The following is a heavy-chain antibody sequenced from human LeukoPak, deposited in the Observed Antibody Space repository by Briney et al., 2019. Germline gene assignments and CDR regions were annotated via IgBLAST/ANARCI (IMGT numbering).Heavy chain of an antibody. V-gene: IGHV1-69-2*01. Sequence: ASVKVSCKASGYTFTDYYMHWVQQAPGKGLEWMGRADPEDGETIYAEKFQGRVTITADTSTDTAYMELSSLRSEDTAVYYCGTVSVDTALFDYWGQGTLVTVSS. D-gene: IGHD5-18*01. CDR2: ADPEDGET. CDR1: GYTFTDYY. J-gene: IGHJ4*02. CDR3: GTVSVDTALFDY.